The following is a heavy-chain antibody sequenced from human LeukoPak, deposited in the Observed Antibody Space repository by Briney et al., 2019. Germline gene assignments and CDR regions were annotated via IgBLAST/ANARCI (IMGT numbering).Heavy chain of an antibody. CDR2: IKQDGSEK. Sequence: GGSLRLSCAASGFTISPYWMSWVRQAPGKGREWVANIKQDGSEKYYVDSVKGRFSISRDNAKNSLYLQVNSLRAEDTAVYYCVKDRSAYSSGWTFDYWGQGTLVTVSS. J-gene: IGHJ4*02. V-gene: IGHV3-7*05. CDR1: GFTISPYW. CDR3: VKDRSAYSSGWTFDY. D-gene: IGHD6-19*01.